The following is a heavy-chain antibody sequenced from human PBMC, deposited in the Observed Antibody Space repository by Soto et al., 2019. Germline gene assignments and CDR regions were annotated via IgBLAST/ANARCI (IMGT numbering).Heavy chain of an antibody. V-gene: IGHV1-69*01. D-gene: IGHD3-22*01. CDR1: GGTFSSYA. J-gene: IGHJ4*02. CDR2: IIPIFGTA. CDR3: ARGLYYYDSSGYYCDY. Sequence: QVQLVQSGAEVKKPGSSVKVSCKASGGTFSSYAISWVRQAPGQGLEWMGGIIPIFGTANYAQKFQGRVTITADESTSTAYLELSSLRSEDTAVYYCARGLYYYDSSGYYCDYWGQGTLVTVSS.